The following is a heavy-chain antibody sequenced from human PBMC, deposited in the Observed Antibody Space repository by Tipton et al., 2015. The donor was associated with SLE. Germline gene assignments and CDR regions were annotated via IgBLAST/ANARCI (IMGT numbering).Heavy chain of an antibody. J-gene: IGHJ6*02. CDR2: ISSSSSYI. CDR1: GFTFSRYW. CDR3: ARVRSNMVVTDGMDV. Sequence: SLRLSCVASGFTFSRYWMTWVRQAPGKGLEWVSSISSSSSYIYYADSVKGRFTISRDNAKNSLYLQMNSLRAEDTAVYYCARVRSNMVVTDGMDVWGQGTTVTVSS. D-gene: IGHD4/OR15-4a*01. V-gene: IGHV3-21*03.